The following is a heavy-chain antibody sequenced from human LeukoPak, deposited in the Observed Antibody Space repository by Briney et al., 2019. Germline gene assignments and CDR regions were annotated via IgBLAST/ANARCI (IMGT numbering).Heavy chain of an antibody. CDR3: ARALSTIDIVVVPAAMDI. J-gene: IGHJ3*02. CDR1: GYTFTSYG. Sequence: ASVKVSCKASGYTFTSYGISWVRQAPGQGLEWMGWISAYNGNTNYAQKLQGRVTMTTDTSTSTVYMELRSLRSDDTAVYYCARALSTIDIVVVPAAMDIWGQGTMVTVSS. CDR2: ISAYNGNT. V-gene: IGHV1-18*01. D-gene: IGHD2-2*01.